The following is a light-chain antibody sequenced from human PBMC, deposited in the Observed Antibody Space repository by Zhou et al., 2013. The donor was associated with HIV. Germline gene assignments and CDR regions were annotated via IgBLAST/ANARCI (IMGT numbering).Light chain of an antibody. CDR3: QHFNS. CDR1: QGFISS. J-gene: IGKJ4*01. Sequence: IQMTQSPSSVSASVGDRVTITCRASQGFISSLAWFQQKPGKSPTLLIYDASTLHSGVPSRFSASGSGTDFSLTISSLQPEDFAAYYCQHFNSFGGGTKLEMK. CDR2: DAS. V-gene: IGKV1-13*02.